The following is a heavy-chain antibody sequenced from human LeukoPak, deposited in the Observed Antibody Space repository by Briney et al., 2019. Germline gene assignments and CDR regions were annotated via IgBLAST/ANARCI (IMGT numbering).Heavy chain of an antibody. J-gene: IGHJ4*02. CDR2: IYHSGRA. CDR3: AGAGHVGIGYKVC. CDR1: GGAIRSSNW. Sequence: SKTLSLTFAVSGGAIRSSNWGSWVRQPPGKGLEWIGEIYHSGRANYNPSPKSQVTISVDKSKTLSSPRLSSVTAADTAVYYCAGAGHVGIGYKVCWGQGTLVTVSS. D-gene: IGHD3-22*01. V-gene: IGHV4-4*02.